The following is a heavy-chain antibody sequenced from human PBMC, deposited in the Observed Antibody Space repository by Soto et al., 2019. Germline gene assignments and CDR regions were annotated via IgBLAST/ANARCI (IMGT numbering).Heavy chain of an antibody. V-gene: IGHV4-31*03. J-gene: IGHJ6*02. CDR3: ARAKVVRGARARIDV. CDR1: GGSIISTEYY. D-gene: IGHD3-10*01. CDR2: IYYTGGM. Sequence: QVQLQESGPGLVKPSETLSLICSVSGGSIISTEYYWSWIRQHPGKGLEWIGYIYYTGGMYSNPSVQSRVTISVDTSKNLFSLNLASVTAADTAVYYCARAKVVRGARARIDVWGQGIMATVSS.